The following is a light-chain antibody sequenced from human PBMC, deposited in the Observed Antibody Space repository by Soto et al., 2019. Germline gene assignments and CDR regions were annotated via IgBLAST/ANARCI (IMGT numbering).Light chain of an antibody. V-gene: IGKV3-20*01. CDR1: QSVSSY. CDR3: QQYGRPSRT. CDR2: GAS. Sequence: EIVLTQSPGTLSLSPGERATLSCRASQSVSSYLAWYQQKPGQAPRLLIYGASSRAPGIPDRFSGSGAGTDFTITISKLEPEDFEVYYCQQYGRPSRTFGQGTKVEIK. J-gene: IGKJ1*01.